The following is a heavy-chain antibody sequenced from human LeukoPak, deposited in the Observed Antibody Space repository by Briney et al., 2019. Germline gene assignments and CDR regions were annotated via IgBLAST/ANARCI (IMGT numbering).Heavy chain of an antibody. Sequence: ASVKVSCKASGYTFTGYYMHWVRQAPGQGLEWMGRISPNSGGINYAQKFQGRVTMTRDTSISTAYMELSRLRSDDTAVYYCARVDAIAVDLDWGQGTLVTVSS. CDR3: ARVDAIAVDLD. CDR1: GYTFTGYY. V-gene: IGHV1-2*06. CDR2: ISPNSGGI. D-gene: IGHD6-19*01. J-gene: IGHJ4*02.